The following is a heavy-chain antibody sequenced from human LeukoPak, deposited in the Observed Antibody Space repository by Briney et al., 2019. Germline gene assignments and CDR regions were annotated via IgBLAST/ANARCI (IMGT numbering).Heavy chain of an antibody. CDR1: GFTFSSYS. D-gene: IGHD1-14*01. Sequence: GGSLRLSCAASGFTFSSYSMNWVRQAPGKGLEWVSSISSSSSYIYYADSVKGRFTISRDNAKNSLYLQMNSLRAEDTAVYYCAKGEVVPDPHFDYWGQGTLVTVSS. CDR2: ISSSSSYI. J-gene: IGHJ4*02. V-gene: IGHV3-21*01. CDR3: AKGEVVPDPHFDY.